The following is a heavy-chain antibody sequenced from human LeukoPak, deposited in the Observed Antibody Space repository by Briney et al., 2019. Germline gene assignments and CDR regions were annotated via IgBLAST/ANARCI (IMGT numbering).Heavy chain of an antibody. CDR3: ARMAIVGAYFDY. CDR2: INHSGST. V-gene: IGHV4-34*01. Sequence: SETLSLTCAVYGGSFSGYYWSWIRQSPGKGLEWIGEINHSGSTNYNPSLKSRVTISLDTSKNQLSLKLSSVTAADTAVYYCARMAIVGAYFDYWGQGTLVTVSS. CDR1: GGSFSGYY. D-gene: IGHD1-26*01. J-gene: IGHJ4*02.